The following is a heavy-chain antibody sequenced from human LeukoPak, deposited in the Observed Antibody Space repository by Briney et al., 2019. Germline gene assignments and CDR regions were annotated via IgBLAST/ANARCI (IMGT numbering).Heavy chain of an antibody. Sequence: SETLSLTCAVSGGSFSGYYWTWIRQPPGKGLEWIGEINHSGSASYNPSLMSRVTISLDTSKNHFSLNLSSVTAADTAVYYCARGQGTVTTHWGQGTLVTVSS. CDR3: ARGQGTVTTH. V-gene: IGHV4-34*01. J-gene: IGHJ4*02. D-gene: IGHD4-11*01. CDR1: GGSFSGYY. CDR2: INHSGSA.